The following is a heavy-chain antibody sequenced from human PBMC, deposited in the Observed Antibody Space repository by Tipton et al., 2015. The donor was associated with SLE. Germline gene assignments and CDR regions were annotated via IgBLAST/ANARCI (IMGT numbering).Heavy chain of an antibody. D-gene: IGHD1-26*01. Sequence: SLRLSCAASGITFSNYEMNWVRQAPGKGLEWISYISSSGRTIYYADPVKGRFTISRDNAENSLYLQMNNLRVGDTAVYYCARDGRGRGQVGRFWGRGTLDTVS. J-gene: IGHJ4*02. CDR3: ARDGRGRGQVGRF. V-gene: IGHV3-48*03. CDR2: ISSSGRTI. CDR1: GITFSNYE.